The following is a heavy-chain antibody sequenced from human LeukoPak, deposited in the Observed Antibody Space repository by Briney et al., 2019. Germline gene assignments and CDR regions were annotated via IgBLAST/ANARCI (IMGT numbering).Heavy chain of an antibody. Sequence: PGGSLRLSCAASGFTFSSYWMHWVRQAPGKGLVRVSRINSDGSSTSYADSVKGRFTISRDNAKNTLYLQMNSLRAEDAAVYYCARASDSSGYYDYWGQGTLVTVSS. D-gene: IGHD3-22*01. CDR3: ARASDSSGYYDY. CDR2: INSDGSST. J-gene: IGHJ4*02. V-gene: IGHV3-74*01. CDR1: GFTFSSYW.